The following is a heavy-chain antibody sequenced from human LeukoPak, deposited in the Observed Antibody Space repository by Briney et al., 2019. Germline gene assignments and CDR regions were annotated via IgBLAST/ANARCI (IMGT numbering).Heavy chain of an antibody. J-gene: IGHJ3*02. V-gene: IGHV1-8*01. CDR2: VNPNTGNT. D-gene: IGHD7-27*01. CDR3: ARAWVISRLGDAFDI. CDR1: GYTFTSYD. Sequence: ASVKVSCKASGYTFTSYDINWVRQATGQGLEWIGLVNPNTGNTGYAQKFQGRVTMTRNTSISTAYMELSSLRSEDTAVYYCARAWVISRLGDAFDIWGQGTMVTVSS.